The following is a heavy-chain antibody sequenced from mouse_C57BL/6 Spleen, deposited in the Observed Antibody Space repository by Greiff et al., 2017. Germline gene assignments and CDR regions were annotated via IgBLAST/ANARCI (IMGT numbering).Heavy chain of an antibody. D-gene: IGHD1-1*01. CDR1: GYTFTSSW. CDR3: ARRGTVGRGLGAMDD. CDR2: IDPNSGGT. V-gene: IGHV1-72*01. Sequence: QVHVKQPGAELVKPGASVKLSCKASGYTFTSSWMHWVKQRPGRGLEWIGRIDPNSGGTKSNEKFKSKATLTVDKPSSTAYMQLSSLTSEDSAVYYCARRGTVGRGLGAMDDWGQGTSVTVSS. J-gene: IGHJ4*01.